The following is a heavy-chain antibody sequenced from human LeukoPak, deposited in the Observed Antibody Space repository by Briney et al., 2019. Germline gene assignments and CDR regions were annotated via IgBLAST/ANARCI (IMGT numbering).Heavy chain of an antibody. CDR2: IRGSGGST. V-gene: IGHV3-23*01. Sequence: GGSLRLSCAASGFTSRSYAMSWVRQAPGKGLEWVSAIRGSGGSTYYADSVKGRFTISRDNSKNTLYLQMNSLRAEDTAVYYCAKDSWDYCSGGSCYSPLSDYWGQGTLVTVSS. J-gene: IGHJ4*02. CDR3: AKDSWDYCSGGSCYSPLSDY. D-gene: IGHD2-15*01. CDR1: GFTSRSYA.